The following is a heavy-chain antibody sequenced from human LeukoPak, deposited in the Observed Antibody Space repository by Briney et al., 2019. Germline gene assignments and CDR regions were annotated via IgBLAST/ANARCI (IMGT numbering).Heavy chain of an antibody. Sequence: GGSLRLSCAASGFTFSSYGMTWVRQAPGKGLEWVSYISSSSSTIYYADSVKGRFTISRDNAKNSLYLQLNSLRAEDTAVYYCARLAAAERFTFDYWGQGTLVTVSP. J-gene: IGHJ4*02. CDR2: ISSSSSTI. V-gene: IGHV3-48*01. D-gene: IGHD6-13*01. CDR1: GFTFSSYG. CDR3: ARLAAAERFTFDY.